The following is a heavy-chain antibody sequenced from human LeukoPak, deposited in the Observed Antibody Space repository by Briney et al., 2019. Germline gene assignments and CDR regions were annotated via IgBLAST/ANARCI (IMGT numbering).Heavy chain of an antibody. Sequence: GGSLRLSCAASGFTFDDYAMHWVRQAPGKGLEWVSGISWNSGSIGYADSVKGRFTISRDNAKNSLYLQMNSLRAEDTAVYYCAREDYVWGSYRSSGSDWGQGTLVTVSS. V-gene: IGHV3-9*01. D-gene: IGHD3-16*02. CDR3: AREDYVWGSYRSSGSD. J-gene: IGHJ4*02. CDR1: GFTFDDYA. CDR2: ISWNSGSI.